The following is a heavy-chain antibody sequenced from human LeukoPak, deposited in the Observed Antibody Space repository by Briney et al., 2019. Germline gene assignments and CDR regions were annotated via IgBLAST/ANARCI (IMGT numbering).Heavy chain of an antibody. Sequence: ASVKVSCKVSGYTLIKLSMHWVRQPPGKGLEWMGGFDPEDGETIYAQKFQGRVTMTEDTSTDTAYMELSSLRSEDTAVYYCATLKSPLRFLEWLLYDYWGQGTLVTVSS. CDR1: GYTLIKLS. V-gene: IGHV1-24*01. CDR2: FDPEDGET. J-gene: IGHJ4*02. D-gene: IGHD3-3*01. CDR3: ATLKSPLRFLEWLLYDY.